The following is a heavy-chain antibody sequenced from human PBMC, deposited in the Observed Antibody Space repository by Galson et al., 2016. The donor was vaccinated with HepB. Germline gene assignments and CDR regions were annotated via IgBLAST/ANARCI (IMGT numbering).Heavy chain of an antibody. CDR1: GGSVKYFY. J-gene: IGHJ4*02. V-gene: IGHV4-59*02. D-gene: IGHD3-10*01. CDR2: TYYTGDT. CDR3: ARDIGEGYYGYGVLDF. Sequence: SETLSLTCSVSGGSVKYFYWSWVRQPPGKTLEWIGHTYYTGDTRYNPSLSRRVSISLDTSKNEVSLQLTSATAADTAVYYCARDIGEGYYGYGVLDFWGPGALLTVSS.